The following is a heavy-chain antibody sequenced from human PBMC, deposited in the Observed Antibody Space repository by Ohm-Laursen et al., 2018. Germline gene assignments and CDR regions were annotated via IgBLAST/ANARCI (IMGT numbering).Heavy chain of an antibody. V-gene: IGHV1-2*02. D-gene: IGHD3-22*01. CDR2: INPNSGGT. Sequence: GASVKVSCNSSGYTFTGYYMHWVRQAPGQGLEWMGWINPNSGGTNYAQKFQGRVTMTRDTSISTAYMELSRLRSDDTAVYYCARLATYYYDSSGYHGDWGQGTLVTVSS. J-gene: IGHJ4*02. CDR3: ARLATYYYDSSGYHGD. CDR1: GYTFTGYY.